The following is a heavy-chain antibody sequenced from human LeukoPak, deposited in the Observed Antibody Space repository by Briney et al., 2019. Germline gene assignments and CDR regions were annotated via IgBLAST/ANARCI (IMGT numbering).Heavy chain of an antibody. D-gene: IGHD3-22*01. V-gene: IGHV1-8*02. Sequence: ASVKVSCKASGYTFTSNDINRVRQATGQGLEWMGWMNPNSGNTGYAQKFQGRVIMTRNTSISAAYMELSSLRSEDTAVYYCAVWYYYGSSGYYAVWGQGTLVTVSS. CDR3: AVWYYYGSSGYYAV. CDR2: MNPNSGNT. J-gene: IGHJ4*02. CDR1: GYTFTSND.